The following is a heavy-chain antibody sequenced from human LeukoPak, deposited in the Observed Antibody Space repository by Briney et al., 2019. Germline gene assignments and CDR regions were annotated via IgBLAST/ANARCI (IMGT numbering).Heavy chain of an antibody. J-gene: IGHJ4*02. Sequence: GGSLRLSCAASGFTFDDYAMHWVRQAPGKGLEWVSGISWNSGSIGYADSVKGRFTISRDNAKNSLHLQMNSLRAEDTGVYFCARGHLDLHYWGQGTLVTVSS. CDR1: GFTFDDYA. V-gene: IGHV3-9*01. CDR2: ISWNSGSI. CDR3: ARGHLDLHY.